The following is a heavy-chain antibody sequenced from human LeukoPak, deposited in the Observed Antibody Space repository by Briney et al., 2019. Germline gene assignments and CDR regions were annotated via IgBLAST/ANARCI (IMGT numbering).Heavy chain of an antibody. CDR3: ARGNYGDGFDY. Sequence: GGSLRLSCAASGFTFSSYSMNWVRQAPGKGLESLAYFSRSSSAIYYADSVKGRFTISRDNAKSSLYLQMNSLRADDTAVYYCARGNYGDGFDYWGQGILLTVSS. J-gene: IGHJ4*02. CDR2: FSRSSSAI. D-gene: IGHD4-17*01. CDR1: GFTFSSYS. V-gene: IGHV3-48*04.